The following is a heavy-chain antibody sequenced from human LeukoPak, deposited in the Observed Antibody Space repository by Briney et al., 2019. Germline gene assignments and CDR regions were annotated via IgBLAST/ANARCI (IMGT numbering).Heavy chain of an antibody. CDR1: GGSFSGYY. V-gene: IGHV4-59*08. Sequence: SETLSLTCAVYGGSFSGYYWSWIRQPPGKGLEWIGYIYYSGSTNYNPSLKSRVTISVDTSKNQFSLKLSSVTAADTAVYYCALLSGELSQVFDYWGQGTLVTVSS. D-gene: IGHD1-26*01. J-gene: IGHJ4*02. CDR3: ALLSGELSQVFDY. CDR2: IYYSGST.